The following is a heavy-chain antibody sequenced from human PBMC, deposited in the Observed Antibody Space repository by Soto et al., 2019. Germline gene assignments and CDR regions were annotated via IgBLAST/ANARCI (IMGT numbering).Heavy chain of an antibody. CDR1: GGSISSYY. Sequence: SETLSLTCTVSGGSISSYYWSWIRQPPGKGLEWIGYIYYSGSTNYNPSLKSRVTISVDTSKNQFSLKLSSVTAADTAVYYCERIRLTMIVVWFDYWGQGTMVTVSS. V-gene: IGHV4-59*01. CDR3: ERIRLTMIVVWFDY. D-gene: IGHD3-22*01. CDR2: IYYSGST. J-gene: IGHJ4*02.